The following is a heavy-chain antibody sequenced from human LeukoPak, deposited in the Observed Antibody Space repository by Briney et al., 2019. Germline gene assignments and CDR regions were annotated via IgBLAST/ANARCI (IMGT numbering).Heavy chain of an antibody. CDR2: ISSSGGTK. J-gene: IGHJ5*02. V-gene: IGHV3-48*02. CDR1: GFTFSSYS. D-gene: IGHD2-15*01. CDR3: AVEGYCSGGSCYTNWFDP. Sequence: GGSLRLSCAASGFTFSSYSMNWVRQAPGKGLEWVSYISSSGGTKYYADSVKGRITISRDNAKNSLYLQMNSLRDEDTAVYYCAVEGYCSGGSCYTNWFDPWGQGTLVTVSS.